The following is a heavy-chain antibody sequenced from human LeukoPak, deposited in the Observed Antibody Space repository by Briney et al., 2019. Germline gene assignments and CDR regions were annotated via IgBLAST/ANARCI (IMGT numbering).Heavy chain of an antibody. CDR2: IKQGGSEI. CDR3: ARDRGAWGDWSGLDV. CDR1: GLTLQYYAFSNYG. Sequence: GGSLRLSCEASGLTLQYYAFSNYGMHWARQAPGKGLEWVANIKQGGSEIYYVDSVKGRFTISRDNAKNSLYLQMNSLRAEDTAVYYCARDRGAWGDWSGLDVWGQGTTVTVSS. J-gene: IGHJ6*02. D-gene: IGHD2-21*02. V-gene: IGHV3-7*01.